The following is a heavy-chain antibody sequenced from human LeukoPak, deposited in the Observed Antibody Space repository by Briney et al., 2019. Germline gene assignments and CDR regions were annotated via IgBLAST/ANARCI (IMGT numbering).Heavy chain of an antibody. CDR1: GFTFSSYS. V-gene: IGHV3-21*01. CDR2: ITSSSSYI. J-gene: IGHJ5*02. Sequence: GGSLRLSCAASGFTFSSYSMNWVRQAPGKGLEWVSSITSSSSYIYYADSVKGRFTISRDNAKNSLYLQMNSLRVEDTAVYYCARSGTGILNWFDPWGQGTLVTVSS. CDR3: ARSGTGILNWFDP. D-gene: IGHD3/OR15-3a*01.